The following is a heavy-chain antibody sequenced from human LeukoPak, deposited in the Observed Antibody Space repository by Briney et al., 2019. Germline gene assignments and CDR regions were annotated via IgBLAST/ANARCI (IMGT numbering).Heavy chain of an antibody. CDR1: GFTFSSYS. D-gene: IGHD1-26*01. Sequence: GGSLRLSCAASGFTFSSYSMNWVRQAPGKGLEWVSYISSSSSTIYYADSVKGRFTISRDNAKNSLYLQMNSLRAEDTAVYYCARLPIVGALDYWGQGTLVTVSS. CDR2: ISSSSSTI. CDR3: ARLPIVGALDY. V-gene: IGHV3-48*01. J-gene: IGHJ4*02.